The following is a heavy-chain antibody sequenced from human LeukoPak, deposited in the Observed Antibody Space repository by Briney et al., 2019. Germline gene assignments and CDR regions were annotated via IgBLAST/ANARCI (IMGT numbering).Heavy chain of an antibody. D-gene: IGHD2-15*01. CDR1: GGSFSGYY. J-gene: IGHJ2*01. V-gene: IGHV4-34*01. CDR3: ARRRVVVVAATVPSLKRYWYFDL. Sequence: SETLSLTCAVYGGSFSGYYWSWIRQPPGKGLEWIGEINHSGSANYNPSLKSRVTISVDTSKNQFSLKLSSVTAADTAVYYCARRRVVVVAATVPSLKRYWYFDLWGRGTLVTVSS. CDR2: INHSGSA.